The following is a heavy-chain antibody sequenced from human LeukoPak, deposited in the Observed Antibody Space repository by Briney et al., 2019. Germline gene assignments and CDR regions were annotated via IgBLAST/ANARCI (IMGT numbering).Heavy chain of an antibody. V-gene: IGHV1-69*04. D-gene: IGHD2-21*02. CDR1: GGTFSSYA. J-gene: IGHJ6*02. Sequence: SVKVSCKASGGTFSSYAISWVRQAPGQGLEWMGRIIPILGIANYAQKFQGRVTITADKSTSTAYMELSSLRSEDTAVYYCARDGDSSYYYGMDVWGQGTTVTVSS. CDR2: IIPILGIA. CDR3: ARDGDSSYYYGMDV.